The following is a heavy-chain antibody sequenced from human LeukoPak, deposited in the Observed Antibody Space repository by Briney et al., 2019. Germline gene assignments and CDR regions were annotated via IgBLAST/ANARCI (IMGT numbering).Heavy chain of an antibody. D-gene: IGHD6-13*01. V-gene: IGHV1-69*13. J-gene: IGHJ3*01. Sequence: SVKVSCKASGVTSSSYANNWVRQAPGQGLEWMGGIIPIFGTTDYAQKFQGRVTITADASTRTAYMDLSSLTSQDTAVYFCAKQDVRRILSAAGQRAFTVWGQGTTVTVS. CDR2: IIPIFGTT. CDR1: GVTSSSYA. CDR3: AKQDVRRILSAAGQRAFTV.